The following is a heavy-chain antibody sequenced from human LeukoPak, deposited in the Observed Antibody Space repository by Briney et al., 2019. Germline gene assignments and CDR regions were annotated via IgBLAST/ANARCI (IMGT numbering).Heavy chain of an antibody. J-gene: IGHJ6*03. CDR3: ARVLIGPYYYYYYMDV. Sequence: SVKVSCKASGGTFSSYAISWVRQAPGQGLEWMGGIIPIFGTANYAQKFQGRVTITADKSTSTAYMELSSLRSEDTAVYYCARVLIGPYYYYYYMDVWGKGTTVTVSS. D-gene: IGHD3/OR15-3a*01. CDR1: GGTFSSYA. CDR2: IIPIFGTA. V-gene: IGHV1-69*06.